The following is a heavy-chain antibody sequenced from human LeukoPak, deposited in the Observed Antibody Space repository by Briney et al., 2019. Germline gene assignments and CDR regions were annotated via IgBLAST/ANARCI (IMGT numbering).Heavy chain of an antibody. D-gene: IGHD6-19*01. Sequence: GGSLRLSCAAPEFIFSSYGMHWVRQAPGKGLEWVAFIQYDGSYKDYGDSVKGRFTISRDNSKNTLYLQMNSLRAEDTAVYFCARDVVGQQWPENYWGQGTLVTVSS. CDR1: EFIFSSYG. CDR2: IQYDGSYK. V-gene: IGHV3-30*02. CDR3: ARDVVGQQWPENY. J-gene: IGHJ4*02.